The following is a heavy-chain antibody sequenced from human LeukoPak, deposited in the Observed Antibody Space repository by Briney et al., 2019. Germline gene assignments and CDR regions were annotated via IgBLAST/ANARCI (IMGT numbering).Heavy chain of an antibody. Sequence: GASVKVSCKASGYTFTSSAMNRVRQAPGQGLEFMGWINTNTGNPTYAQGFTGRFVFSLDTSVSTAYLQISSLKAEDTAVYYCARDLGYSSDPTADYWGQGTLVTVSS. CDR3: ARDLGYSSDPTADY. V-gene: IGHV7-4-1*02. D-gene: IGHD6-19*01. CDR1: GYTFTSSA. CDR2: INTNTGNP. J-gene: IGHJ4*02.